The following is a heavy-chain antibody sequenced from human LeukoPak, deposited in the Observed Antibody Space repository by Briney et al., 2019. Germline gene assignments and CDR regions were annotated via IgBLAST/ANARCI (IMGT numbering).Heavy chain of an antibody. J-gene: IGHJ4*02. V-gene: IGHV3-7*01. CDR3: AVGLIAVAG. Sequence: GGSLRLSCEGSGFTFSNYWMGWVRQAPGKGLQWVANIKTDGSEKYYVDSVKGRFTISRDNAKNTLYLQMNSLRAEDTAVYYCAVGLIAVAGWGQGTLVTVSS. D-gene: IGHD6-19*01. CDR1: GFTFSNYW. CDR2: IKTDGSEK.